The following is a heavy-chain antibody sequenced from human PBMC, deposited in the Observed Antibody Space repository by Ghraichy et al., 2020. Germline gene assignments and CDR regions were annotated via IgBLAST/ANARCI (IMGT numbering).Heavy chain of an antibody. CDR1: GGSFSAYH. Sequence: SETLSLTCAVYGGSFSAYHWTWIRQPPGKGLEWIGYIYYSGTTYYNSSLKSRVTISLDDSKNQISLRLKSVTAADTAVYYCARAPYDDDGFYDDGFDIWGQGTTVTVSS. CDR2: IYYSGTT. D-gene: IGHD3-22*01. CDR3: ARAPYDDDGFYDDGFDI. J-gene: IGHJ3*02. V-gene: IGHV4-34*01.